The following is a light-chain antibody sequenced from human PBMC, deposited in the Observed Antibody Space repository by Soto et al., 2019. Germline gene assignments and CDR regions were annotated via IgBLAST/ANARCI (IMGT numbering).Light chain of an antibody. CDR3: QQYGSSAPNT. Sequence: EIVLTQSPDTLSLSPGEGATLSCRASQSVSSNYLAWYQQKPGQAPRRLIYGASSRATGIPDRFSGSGSGTDFTLTISRLEPEDFAMYYCQQYGSSAPNTFGQGTRLEIE. CDR1: QSVSSNY. V-gene: IGKV3-20*01. J-gene: IGKJ5*01. CDR2: GAS.